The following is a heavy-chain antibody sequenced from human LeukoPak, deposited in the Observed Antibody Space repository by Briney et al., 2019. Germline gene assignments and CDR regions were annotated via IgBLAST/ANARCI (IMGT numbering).Heavy chain of an antibody. CDR2: ISGSGVAT. Sequence: QAGGSLRLSCAASGFTFSSYAMSWVRQAPGKGLEWVSAISGSGVATYYADSVKGRFTISRDNSKNTLYLQMNSLRAGDTAVYYCAKGNYDFWSGYPGLSYLDYWGQGTLVTVSS. D-gene: IGHD3-3*01. J-gene: IGHJ4*02. CDR1: GFTFSSYA. CDR3: AKGNYDFWSGYPGLSYLDY. V-gene: IGHV3-23*01.